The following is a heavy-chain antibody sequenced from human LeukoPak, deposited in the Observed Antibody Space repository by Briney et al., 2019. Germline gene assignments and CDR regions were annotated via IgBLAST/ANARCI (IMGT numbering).Heavy chain of an antibody. CDR2: IYYSGST. V-gene: IGHV4-59*01. D-gene: IGHD6-25*01. Sequence: PSETLSLTCTVSGGSISSYYWSWIRQPPGKGLEWIGYIYYSGSTNYNPSLKSRVTISVDTSKHQFSLKLSSVTAADTAVYYCARVPAATLARAYYYLDVWGEGTTVTVSS. J-gene: IGHJ6*03. CDR3: ARVPAATLARAYYYLDV. CDR1: GGSISSYY.